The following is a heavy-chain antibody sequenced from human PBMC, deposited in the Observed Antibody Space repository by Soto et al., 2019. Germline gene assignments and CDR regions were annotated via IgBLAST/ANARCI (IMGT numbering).Heavy chain of an antibody. V-gene: IGHV4-39*01. J-gene: IGHJ4*02. Sequence: SETLSLTCTVSGGSISSSSYYWGWIRQPPGKGLEWIGSIYYSGSTYYNPSLKSRVTISVDTSKNQFSLKLSSVTAADTAVYYCARQHYYGSGSYFDYWGQGTLVTVSS. CDR3: ARQHYYGSGSYFDY. CDR2: IYYSGST. D-gene: IGHD3-10*01. CDR1: GGSISSSSYY.